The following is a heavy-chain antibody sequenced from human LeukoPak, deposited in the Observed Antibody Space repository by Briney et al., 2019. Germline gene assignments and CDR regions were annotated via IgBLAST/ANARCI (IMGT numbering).Heavy chain of an antibody. CDR3: ARDPMHYDFWSGYYIRYYYYMDV. D-gene: IGHD3-3*01. V-gene: IGHV3-11*04. Sequence: GGSLRLSCAASGFTFSDYYMSWIRQAPGKGLEWVSYISSSGSTIYYADSVKGRFTISRDNAKNSLYLQMNSLRAEDTAVYYCARDPMHYDFWSGYYIRYYYYMDVWGKGTTVTVSS. CDR2: ISSSGSTI. J-gene: IGHJ6*03. CDR1: GFTFSDYY.